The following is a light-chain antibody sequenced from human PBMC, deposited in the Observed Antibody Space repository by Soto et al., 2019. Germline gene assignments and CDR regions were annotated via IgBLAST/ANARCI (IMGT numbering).Light chain of an antibody. CDR3: CSYAGSSTPFV. CDR2: EVN. Sequence: QFALTQPASVSGSPGQSITISCTGTSGDIGSYNLVSWYQHHPGKAPQLMIYEVNKRPSGVSDRFSGSKSGNTASLTISGLQSEDETDYSCCSYAGSSTPFVFGPGTKVTVL. V-gene: IGLV2-23*02. CDR1: SGDIGSYNL. J-gene: IGLJ1*01.